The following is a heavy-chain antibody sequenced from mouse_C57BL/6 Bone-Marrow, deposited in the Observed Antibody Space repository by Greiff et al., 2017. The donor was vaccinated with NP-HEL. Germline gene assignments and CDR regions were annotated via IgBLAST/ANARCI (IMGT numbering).Heavy chain of an antibody. J-gene: IGHJ2*01. V-gene: IGHV1-26*01. CDR3: ACLRRL. CDR2: INPNNGGT. Sequence: EVQLQQSGPELVKPGASVKISCKASGYTFTDYYMNWVKQSHGKSLEWIGDINPNNGGTSYNQKFKGKATLTVDKSSSTAYMELRSLTSEDSAVYYCACLRRLWGQGTTLTVSS. D-gene: IGHD2-12*01. CDR1: GYTFTDYY.